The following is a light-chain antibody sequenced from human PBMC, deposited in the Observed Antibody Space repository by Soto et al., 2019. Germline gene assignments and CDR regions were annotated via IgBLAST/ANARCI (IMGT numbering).Light chain of an antibody. CDR2: YAS. J-gene: IGKJ2*01. CDR1: ESVNSD. CDR3: QQYYMWPPV. V-gene: IGKV3-15*01. Sequence: EIVMTQSPATLSVSPGASATLFCRASESVNSDLAWYRQKPGQAPRLLIYYASIRATGIPARFSGSGSGTEFTLTINSLQSEDVAVYFCQQYYMWPPVFGQGTKLQI.